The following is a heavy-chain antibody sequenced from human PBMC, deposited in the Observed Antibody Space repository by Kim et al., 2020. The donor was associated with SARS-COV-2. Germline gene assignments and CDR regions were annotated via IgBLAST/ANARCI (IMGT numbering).Heavy chain of an antibody. CDR2: IYYSGST. D-gene: IGHD6-6*01. CDR3: ARDLQLGDFDY. Sequence: SETLSLTCTVSGGSISSGGYYWSWIRQHPGKGLEWIGYIYYSGSTYYNPSLKSRATISVDTSKNQFSLKLSSVTAADTAVYYCARDLQLGDFDYWGQGTLVTVSS. V-gene: IGHV4-31*03. CDR1: GGSISSGGYY. J-gene: IGHJ4*02.